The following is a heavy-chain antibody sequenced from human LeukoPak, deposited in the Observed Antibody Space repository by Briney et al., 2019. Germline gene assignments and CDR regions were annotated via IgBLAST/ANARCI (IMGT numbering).Heavy chain of an antibody. V-gene: IGHV3-48*01. CDR2: ISSSSSTI. J-gene: IGHJ3*02. CDR1: GFTFSSYW. CDR3: ARDEYSSGWLGAFDI. D-gene: IGHD6-19*01. Sequence: GGSLRLSCVASGFTFSSYWMSWVRQPPGKGLEWVSYISSSSSTIYYADSVKGRFTISRDNAKNSLYLQMNSLRAEDTAVYYCARDEYSSGWLGAFDIWGQGTMVTVSS.